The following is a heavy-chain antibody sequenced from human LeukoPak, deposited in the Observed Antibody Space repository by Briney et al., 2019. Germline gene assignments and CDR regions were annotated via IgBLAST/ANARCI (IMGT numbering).Heavy chain of an antibody. Sequence: ASVKVSCKASGYTFTGYYMHWVRQAPGQGLEWMGWINPNSGGTNYAQKFQGRVTMTRDTSISTAYMELSRLRSEDTAVYYCATALADYYDSSGYYYFDYWGQGTLVTVSS. CDR2: INPNSGGT. J-gene: IGHJ4*02. V-gene: IGHV1-2*02. D-gene: IGHD3-22*01. CDR1: GYTFTGYY. CDR3: ATALADYYDSSGYYYFDY.